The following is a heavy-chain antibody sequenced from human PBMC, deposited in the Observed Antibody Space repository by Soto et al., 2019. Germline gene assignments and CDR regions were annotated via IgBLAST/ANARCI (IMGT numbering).Heavy chain of an antibody. CDR2: ISSSGSTI. CDR1: GFTFSSYE. V-gene: IGHV3-48*03. J-gene: IGHJ6*02. D-gene: IGHD2-8*01. Sequence: TGGSLRLSCAASGFTFSSYEMNWVRQAPGKGLEWVSYISSSGSTIYYADSVKGRFTISRDNAKNSLYLQMNSLRAEDTAVYYCARDIVLIPGYGMDVWGQGTTVTVSS. CDR3: ARDIVLIPGYGMDV.